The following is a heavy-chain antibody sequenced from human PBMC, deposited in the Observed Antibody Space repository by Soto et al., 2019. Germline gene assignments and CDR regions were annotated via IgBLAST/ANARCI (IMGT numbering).Heavy chain of an antibody. J-gene: IGHJ4*02. Sequence: QLPLVESGGGVVQPGGSLRLSCAASGFTFRSYAMHWVRQAPGKGLEWMAMISVDGNRKYYADSVKDRLTIFRDNSKNTLHLQMNTLRTEDSAVYYCAGSHDVLTGYYKREGYYFDYWGQGALVTVSS. D-gene: IGHD3-9*01. CDR3: AGSHDVLTGYYKREGYYFDY. V-gene: IGHV3-30-3*01. CDR1: GFTFRSYA. CDR2: ISVDGNRK.